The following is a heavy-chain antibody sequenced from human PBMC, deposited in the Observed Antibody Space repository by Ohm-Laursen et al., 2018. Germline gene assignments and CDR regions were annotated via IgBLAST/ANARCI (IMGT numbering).Heavy chain of an antibody. D-gene: IGHD4-17*01. CDR1: GFTVSSNY. J-gene: IGHJ4*02. V-gene: IGHV3-53*01. CDR2: IYSGGST. CDR3: AKGLRRFPYGDSDY. Sequence: SLRLSCTASGFTVSSNYMSWVRQAPGKGLEWVSVIYSGGSTYYADSVKGRFTISRDNSKNTRYLQMNSLRAEDTAVYYCAKGLRRFPYGDSDYWGQGTLVTVSS.